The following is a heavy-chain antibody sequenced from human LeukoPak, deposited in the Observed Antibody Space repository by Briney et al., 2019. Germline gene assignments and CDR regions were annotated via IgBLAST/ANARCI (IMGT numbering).Heavy chain of an antibody. D-gene: IGHD2-8*02. CDR1: GFTFSSYE. J-gene: IGHJ3*02. Sequence: GGSLRLSCAASGFTFSSYEMNWVRQAPGEGLEWVSYISSSGGTINYADSVKGRFTISRDNAKNSLYLQMNSLRVEDTAVYYCARPLPGARAFDIWGQGTMVTVSS. CDR2: ISSSGGTI. V-gene: IGHV3-48*03. CDR3: ARPLPGARAFDI.